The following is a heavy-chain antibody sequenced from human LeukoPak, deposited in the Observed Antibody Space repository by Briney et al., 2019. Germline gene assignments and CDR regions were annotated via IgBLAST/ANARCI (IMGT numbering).Heavy chain of an antibody. J-gene: IGHJ6*03. D-gene: IGHD2-15*01. CDR3: ARALGYCSGGSCLWEYYYYYMDV. V-gene: IGHV1-18*01. CDR2: ISAYNGNT. Sequence: GASVKVSCKASGYTFTSYGISWVRQAPGQRLEWMGWISAYNGNTNYAQKLQGRVTMTTDTSTSTAYMELRSLRSDDTAVYYCARALGYCSGGSCLWEYYYYYMDVWGKGTTVTVSS. CDR1: GYTFTSYG.